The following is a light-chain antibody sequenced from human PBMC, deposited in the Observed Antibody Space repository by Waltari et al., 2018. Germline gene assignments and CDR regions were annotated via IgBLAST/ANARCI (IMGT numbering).Light chain of an antibody. CDR2: TTN. CDR3: VLYMGFGISV. J-gene: IGLJ3*02. Sequence: QTVVTQEPSFSVSPGGTVTLTCGLSSGSVSSDHYPSWYQQTPGQTPRTLIYTTNTRSSGVPDRVSGSILGNKAALTITGAQAEDESDYYCVLYMGFGISVFGGGTKLTVL. CDR1: SGSVSSDHY. V-gene: IGLV8-61*01.